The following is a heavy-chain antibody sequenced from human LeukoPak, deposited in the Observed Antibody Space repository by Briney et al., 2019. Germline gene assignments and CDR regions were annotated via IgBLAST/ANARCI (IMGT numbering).Heavy chain of an antibody. J-gene: IGHJ6*03. CDR1: GFTFSSYW. CDR2: IKQDGSEK. Sequence: GGSLRLSCAASGFTFSSYWMSWVRQAPGKGLEWVANIKQDGSEKYYVDSVKGRFTISRDNAKNSLYLQMNSLRAEDTAVYYCARDHYGDYVNYYMDVWGKGTTVTISS. D-gene: IGHD4-17*01. V-gene: IGHV3-7*01. CDR3: ARDHYGDYVNYYMDV.